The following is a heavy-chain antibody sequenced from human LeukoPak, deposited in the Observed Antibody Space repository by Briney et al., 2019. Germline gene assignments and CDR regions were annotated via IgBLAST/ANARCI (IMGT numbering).Heavy chain of an antibody. CDR1: GFTFSSYA. J-gene: IGHJ6*03. CDR3: ARDPTPCGGDCSHYYYYYMDV. CDR2: ISGGGGST. V-gene: IGHV3-23*01. Sequence: PGGSLRLSCAASGFTFSSYAMSWVRQAPGKGLEWVSTISGGGGSTYFAGSVKGRFTISRDNSKNTLYLQMNSLRAEDTAVYYCARDPTPCGGDCSHYYYYYMDVWGKGTTVTVSS. D-gene: IGHD2-21*02.